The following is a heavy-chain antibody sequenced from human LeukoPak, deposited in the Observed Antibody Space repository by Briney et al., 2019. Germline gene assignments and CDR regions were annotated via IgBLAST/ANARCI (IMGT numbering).Heavy chain of an antibody. CDR3: ARDCSSTSCYLGLDY. Sequence: ASVKVSCKASGYTFTSYGISWVRQAPGQGLEWMGWISAYNGNTNYAQKLQGRVTMTTDTSTSTAYMELRSLRSDDTAVCYCARDCSSTSCYLGLDYWGQGTLVTVSS. V-gene: IGHV1-18*01. CDR1: GYTFTSYG. CDR2: ISAYNGNT. D-gene: IGHD2-2*01. J-gene: IGHJ4*02.